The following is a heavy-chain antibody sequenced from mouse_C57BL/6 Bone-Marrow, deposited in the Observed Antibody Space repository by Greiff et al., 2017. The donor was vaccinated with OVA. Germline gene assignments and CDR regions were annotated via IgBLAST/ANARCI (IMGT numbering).Heavy chain of an antibody. CDR1: GYAFSSSW. V-gene: IGHV1-82*01. CDR3: ARSSTGSD. J-gene: IGHJ4*01. D-gene: IGHD4-1*02. Sequence: QVQLKESGPELVKPGASVKISCKASGYAFSSSWMNWVKRRPGKGLEWIGRIYPGDGDTNYNGKFKGKATLTADKSSSTAYMQLSSLTSEDSAVYFCARSSTGSDWGQGTSVTVSS. CDR2: IYPGDGDT.